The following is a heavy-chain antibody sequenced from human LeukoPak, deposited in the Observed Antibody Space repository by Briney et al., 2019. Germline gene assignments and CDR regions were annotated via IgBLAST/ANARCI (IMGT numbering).Heavy chain of an antibody. J-gene: IGHJ3*02. V-gene: IGHV4-34*01. Sequence: SETLSFTCAVYGGSFSGYYWSWIRQPPGKGLEWIGEINHSGSTNYNPSLKSQVTISVDTSKNQFSLKLSSVTAADTAVYYCARVWRLKLYQLLYTPTPFGAFDIWGQGTMVTVSS. CDR3: ARVWRLKLYQLLYTPTPFGAFDI. D-gene: IGHD2-2*02. CDR1: GGSFSGYY. CDR2: INHSGST.